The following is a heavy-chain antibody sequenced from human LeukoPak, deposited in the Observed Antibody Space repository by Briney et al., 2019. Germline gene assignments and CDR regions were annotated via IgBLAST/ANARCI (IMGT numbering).Heavy chain of an antibody. CDR3: AKEGYSGYDAFDI. V-gene: IGHV3-23*01. CDR2: ISGSGGST. J-gene: IGHJ3*02. D-gene: IGHD5-12*01. Sequence: GGSLRLSCAASGFTFSSYAMSWVRQAPGRGLEWVSAISGSGGSTYYAHSVKGRFTISRDNSKNTLFFQMNSLRAEDTAVYYCAKEGYSGYDAFDIWGQGTMVTVSS. CDR1: GFTFSSYA.